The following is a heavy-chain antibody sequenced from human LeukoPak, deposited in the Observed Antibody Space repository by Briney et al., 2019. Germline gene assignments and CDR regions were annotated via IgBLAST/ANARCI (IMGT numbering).Heavy chain of an antibody. CDR2: ISGSGSNT. D-gene: IGHD1-26*01. Sequence: PGGSLRLSCAASGFTFSSYAMNWVRRAPGKGLEWVSGISGSGSNTYYADSVMGRFTISRDNSKNTLYLQMNSLRAEDTAVYYCAKDVLSGTYYYFDQWGQGTLVTVSS. CDR1: GFTFSSYA. CDR3: AKDVLSGTYYYFDQ. V-gene: IGHV3-23*01. J-gene: IGHJ4*02.